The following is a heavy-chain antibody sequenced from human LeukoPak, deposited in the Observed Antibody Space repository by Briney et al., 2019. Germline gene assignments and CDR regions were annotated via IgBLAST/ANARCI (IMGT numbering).Heavy chain of an antibody. V-gene: IGHV5-51*01. CDR3: ARDGPVPATADAFDI. D-gene: IGHD2-2*01. CDR1: GYDFTTYW. CDR2: IYPGDSDT. Sequence: GESLKISCKASGYDFTTYWIGWVRQMPGKGLEWMGIIYPGDSDTRNSPSFQGQVTISADKSISTVYLQWSSLKASDTAMYYCARDGPVPATADAFDIWGQGTMVTVSS. J-gene: IGHJ3*02.